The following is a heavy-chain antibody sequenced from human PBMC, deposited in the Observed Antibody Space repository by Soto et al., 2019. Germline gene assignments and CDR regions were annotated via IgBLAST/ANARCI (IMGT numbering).Heavy chain of an antibody. V-gene: IGHV4-4*02. J-gene: IGHJ4*02. Sequence: SWVRQPPGKGLEWVGEIFHSGRTNYNPSLESRVTMSVDKTKNQFSLRLNSVIVADTAIYYCARVGPPGGLLAWLPNYFDYWGQGALVTVS. D-gene: IGHD3-3*01. CDR3: ARVGPPGGLLAWLPNYFDY. CDR2: IFHSGRT.